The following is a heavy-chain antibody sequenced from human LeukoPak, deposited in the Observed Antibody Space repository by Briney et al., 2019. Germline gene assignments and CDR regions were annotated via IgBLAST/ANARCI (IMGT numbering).Heavy chain of an antibody. J-gene: IGHJ4*02. V-gene: IGHV4-59*08. Sequence: SETLALTCTVSGGSISSYYWSWIRQPPGKGLEGSGYIFYSGSTNYNPSLKSRVTISVDTSKNQFSLKLSSVTAADTAVYYCARHGSVSSGALVWGQGTLVTVSS. CDR3: ARHGSVSSGALV. CDR2: IFYSGST. CDR1: GGSISSYY. D-gene: IGHD3-22*01.